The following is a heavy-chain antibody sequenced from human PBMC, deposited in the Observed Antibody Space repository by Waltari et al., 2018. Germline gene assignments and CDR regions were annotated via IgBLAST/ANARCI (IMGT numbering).Heavy chain of an antibody. V-gene: IGHV3-15*01. J-gene: IGHJ4*02. CDR1: GFPFRNTW. D-gene: IGHD3-16*01. CDR3: TTDRFD. Sequence: EVQLVESGGGLVMPGGSLRLSCAASGFPFRNTWMGWVRQAPGKGWEWVGRIKSRSAGGTTDYTSPVKGRFTISRDDSQNTLHLQMNSLKTEDTAVYYCTTDRFDWGQGILVTVSS. CDR2: IKSRSAGGTT.